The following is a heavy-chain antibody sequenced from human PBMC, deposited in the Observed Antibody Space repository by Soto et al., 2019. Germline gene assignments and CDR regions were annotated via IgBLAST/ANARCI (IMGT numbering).Heavy chain of an antibody. Sequence: QVQLVESGGSVVQPGRSLRLSCAGSGFTFSTYGMHWVRQAPGKGLEWVAVISYDGSNKYYADSVKGRFTISRDNSKNTLSLQMNSLRAEDTAVYYCAKASGGGSCYSCYFDYWGQGTLVTVSS. J-gene: IGHJ4*02. CDR2: ISYDGSNK. V-gene: IGHV3-30*18. D-gene: IGHD2-15*01. CDR1: GFTFSTYG. CDR3: AKASGGGSCYSCYFDY.